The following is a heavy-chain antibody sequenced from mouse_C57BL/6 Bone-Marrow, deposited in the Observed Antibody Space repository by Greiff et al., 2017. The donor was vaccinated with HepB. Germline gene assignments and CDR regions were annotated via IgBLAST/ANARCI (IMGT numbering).Heavy chain of an antibody. V-gene: IGHV1-81*01. CDR3: ARAYYDYADY. D-gene: IGHD2-4*01. CDR2: IYPRSGNT. CDR1: GYTFTSYG. J-gene: IGHJ2*01. Sequence: VQLQQSGAELARPGDSVKLSCKASGYTFTSYGISWVKQRTGQGLEWIGEIYPRSGNTYYNEKFKGKATLTADKSSSTAYMELRSLTSEDSAVYFCARAYYDYADYWGQGTTLTVSS.